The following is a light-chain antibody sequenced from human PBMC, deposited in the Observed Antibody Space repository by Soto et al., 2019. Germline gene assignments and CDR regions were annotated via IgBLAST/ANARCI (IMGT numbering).Light chain of an antibody. CDR2: GAS. V-gene: IGKV3-20*01. CDR1: QSVSSSY. Sequence: VLAGSPGTLSLTAGEGATLSCRAGQSVSSSYRAWYQQRPGQTPSLLIYGASTRATGIPDRFSGSGSGTHFTLTISRLGPGDFALHYCPHSAGPTITSAQRTRPEI. CDR3: PHSAGPTIT. J-gene: IGKJ5*01.